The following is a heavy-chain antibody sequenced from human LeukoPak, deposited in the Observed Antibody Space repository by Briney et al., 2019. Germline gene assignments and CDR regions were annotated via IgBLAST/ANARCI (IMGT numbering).Heavy chain of an antibody. CDR3: ARGVRVITFGGAIVNWFDP. Sequence: SETLSLTCAVYGGSFSGYYWSWIRQPPGKGLEWIGEINHSGSTNYNPSLKSRVTISVDTSKNQFSLKLSSVTAADTAVYYCARGVRVITFGGAIVNWFDPWGQGTLVTVSS. D-gene: IGHD3-16*02. J-gene: IGHJ5*02. CDR1: GGSFSGYY. CDR2: INHSGST. V-gene: IGHV4-34*01.